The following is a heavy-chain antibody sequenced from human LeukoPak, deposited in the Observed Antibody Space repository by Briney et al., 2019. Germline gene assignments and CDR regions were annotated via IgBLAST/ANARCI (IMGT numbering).Heavy chain of an antibody. J-gene: IGHJ4*02. CDR3: AREGLYSGSLEPLWY. V-gene: IGHV3-30*03. D-gene: IGHD1-26*01. CDR2: ISYDGSNK. Sequence: PGGSLRLSCAASGFTFSSYSMNWVRQAPGKGLEWVAVISYDGSNKYYADSVKGRFTISRDNSKNTLYLQMNSLRAEDTAVYYCAREGLYSGSLEPLWYWGQGTLVTVSS. CDR1: GFTFSSYS.